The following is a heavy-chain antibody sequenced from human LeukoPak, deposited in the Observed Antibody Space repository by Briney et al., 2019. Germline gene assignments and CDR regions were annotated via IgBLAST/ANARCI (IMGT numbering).Heavy chain of an antibody. V-gene: IGHV1-24*01. CDR1: GYTLTELS. Sequence: GASVKVSCKVSGYTLTELSMHWVRQAPGKGLEWMGGFDPEDGETIYAQKFQGRVTMTEDTSTDTAYMELSSLRSEDTAVYYCATALGYYYDSRTQNVWGQGTMVTVSS. CDR2: FDPEDGET. D-gene: IGHD3-22*01. CDR3: ATALGYYYDSRTQNV. J-gene: IGHJ3*01.